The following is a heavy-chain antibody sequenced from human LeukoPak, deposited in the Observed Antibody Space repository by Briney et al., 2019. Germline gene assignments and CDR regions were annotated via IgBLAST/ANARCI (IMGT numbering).Heavy chain of an antibody. CDR3: ARRPYGSGSYEDC. Sequence: SQTLSLTCTVSVGSLCREDYYWRWIRQPPGEGLEWLGYIFYSVSTYYTPSLKSRLTISVDMSKNQFYLKLSAETAADTAVYYCARRPYGSGSYEDCWGQGTPVTVSS. CDR2: IFYSVST. D-gene: IGHD3-10*01. J-gene: IGHJ4*02. V-gene: IGHV4-30-4*01. CDR1: VGSLCREDYY.